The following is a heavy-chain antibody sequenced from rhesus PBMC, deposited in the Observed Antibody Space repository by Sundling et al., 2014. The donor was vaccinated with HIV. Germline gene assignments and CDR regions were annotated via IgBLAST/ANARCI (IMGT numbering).Heavy chain of an antibody. Sequence: QVQLQESGPGLVKPSETLSLTCGVSGASISGAYAWTWIRQSPGKGLEWIGHLFGSIGSTYYNPSLKSRVTISQDMSKNQFSLRVTSMTAADTAVYYCARDYGNFFDYWGRGSPGHRLL. V-gene: IGHV4-127*01. CDR2: LFGSIGST. J-gene: IGHJ4*01. CDR1: GASISGAYA. D-gene: IGHD4-35*01. CDR3: ARDYGNFFDY.